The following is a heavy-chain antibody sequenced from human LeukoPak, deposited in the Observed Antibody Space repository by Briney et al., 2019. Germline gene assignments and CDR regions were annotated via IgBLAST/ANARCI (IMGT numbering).Heavy chain of an antibody. CDR2: IYYSGST. Sequence: SETLYLTCNVSGGSISSYYWSWIRQPPGKGLEGIGYIYYSGSTNYNPSLKSRVTISVDTSKNQFSLKLSSVTAADPAVYYCARTLYDFWSGYLIDYWGQGTLVTVSS. J-gene: IGHJ4*02. CDR1: GGSISSYY. D-gene: IGHD3-3*01. V-gene: IGHV4-59*01. CDR3: ARTLYDFWSGYLIDY.